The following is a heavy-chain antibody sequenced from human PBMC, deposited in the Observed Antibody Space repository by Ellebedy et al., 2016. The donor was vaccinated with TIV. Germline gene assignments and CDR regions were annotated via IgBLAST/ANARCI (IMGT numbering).Heavy chain of an antibody. CDR2: ISSSGGST. CDR3: ARVRGGSGSYYGDY. CDR1: GFTFSSYA. V-gene: IGHV3-64*02. D-gene: IGHD3-10*01. J-gene: IGHJ4*02. Sequence: GESLKISCAPSGFTFSSYAMQWVRQAPGKGLEYVSAISSSGGSTYYADSVKGRFTISRDNYKNTLYLQMGSLRDEDMAVYYCARVRGGSGSYYGDYWGQGTLVTVSS.